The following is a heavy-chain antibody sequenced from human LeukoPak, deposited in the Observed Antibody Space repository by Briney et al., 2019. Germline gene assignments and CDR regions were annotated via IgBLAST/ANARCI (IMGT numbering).Heavy chain of an antibody. D-gene: IGHD6-19*01. V-gene: IGHV4-61*05. J-gene: IGHJ4*02. Sequence: SETLSLTCAVSGGSISSNSYYWSWIRQPPGKGLEWIGYIHDTRGTNYNPYLKSRVTMSLDTSKNQFSLKLSSVTAADTAVYYCARTYSSGWYRYFDYWGQGTLVTVSS. CDR3: ARTYSSGWYRYFDY. CDR1: GGSISSNSYY. CDR2: IHDTRGT.